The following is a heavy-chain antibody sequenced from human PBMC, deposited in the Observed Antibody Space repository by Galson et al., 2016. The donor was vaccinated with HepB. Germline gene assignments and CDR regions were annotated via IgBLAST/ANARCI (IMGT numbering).Heavy chain of an antibody. CDR1: GFTVSNHY. J-gene: IGHJ4*02. CDR3: ARGGGPAAAV. CDR2: IYSGGSP. Sequence: SLRLSCAASGFTVSNHYMRWVRQAPGKGLEWVSLIYSGGSPYYADSVKGRFTISRDNSKNTLYLQMNSLRDEDTAVYYCARGGGPAAAVWGQGTLVTVSS. D-gene: IGHD6-13*01. V-gene: IGHV3-66*01.